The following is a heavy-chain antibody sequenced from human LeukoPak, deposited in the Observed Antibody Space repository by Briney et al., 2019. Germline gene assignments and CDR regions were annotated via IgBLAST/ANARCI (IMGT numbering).Heavy chain of an antibody. Sequence: MSSETLSLTCTVSGGSISSGSYYWSWIRQPAGKGLEWIGRIYTSGSTNYNPSLKSRVTISVDTSKNQFSLKLSSVTAADTAVYYCARANYYDSSGYSRGAFDIWGQGTMVTVSS. CDR2: IYTSGST. V-gene: IGHV4-61*02. D-gene: IGHD3-22*01. CDR3: ARANYYDSSGYSRGAFDI. J-gene: IGHJ3*02. CDR1: GGSISSGSYY.